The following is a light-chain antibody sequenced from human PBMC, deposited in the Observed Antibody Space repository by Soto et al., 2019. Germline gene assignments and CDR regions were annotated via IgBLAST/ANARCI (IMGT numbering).Light chain of an antibody. Sequence: DIHMSQSHSTLSASLGDRATITFRASQSISSWLAWYQQRPGKAPKLLIYKMSASERGVPSRFSGSGSGTEFTLTISSLQPEDFATYYCQQYNSSPWTFGQGTKVDIK. CDR1: QSISSW. CDR2: KMS. CDR3: QQYNSSPWT. J-gene: IGKJ1*01. V-gene: IGKV1-5*03.